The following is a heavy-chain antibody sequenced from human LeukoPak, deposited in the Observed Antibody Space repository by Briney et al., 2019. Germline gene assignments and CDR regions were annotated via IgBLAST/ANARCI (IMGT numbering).Heavy chain of an antibody. Sequence: GASVKVSCKASGGTFSSYAISWVRQAPGQGLEWMGWINTNTGNPMYAQGFTGRFVFSLDTSVSTAYLQISSLKAEDTAVYYCARDAPSRQYSGYDSPFDYWGQGTLVTVSS. V-gene: IGHV7-4-1*02. CDR1: GGTFSSYA. CDR2: INTNTGNP. CDR3: ARDAPSRQYSGYDSPFDY. D-gene: IGHD5-12*01. J-gene: IGHJ4*02.